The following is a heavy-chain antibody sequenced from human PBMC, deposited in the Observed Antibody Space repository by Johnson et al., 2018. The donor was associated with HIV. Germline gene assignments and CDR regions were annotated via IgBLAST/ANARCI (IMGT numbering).Heavy chain of an antibody. V-gene: IGHV3-11*04. D-gene: IGHD6-19*01. CDR3: ARDQSNGWNRGAFDI. J-gene: IGHJ3*02. Sequence: QVQLVESGGGVVQPGGSLRLSCAASGFTFSDYYMSWIRQAPGKGLEWVSYISSSGSTIYYADSVKGRFTISRDNSKNTLYLHMNSLGAEDTAVYYCARDQSNGWNRGAFDIWGQGTVVTVSS. CDR2: ISSSGSTI. CDR1: GFTFSDYY.